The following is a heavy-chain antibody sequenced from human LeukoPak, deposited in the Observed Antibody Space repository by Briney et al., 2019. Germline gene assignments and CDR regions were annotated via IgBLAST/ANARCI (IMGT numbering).Heavy chain of an antibody. CDR2: MNPNSGNT. J-gene: IGHJ6*03. CDR1: GYTFTSYE. Sequence: ASVKVSRKASGYTFTSYELNWVRQATGQGLEWMGWMNPNSGNTGYAQKFQGRVTMTRNTSISTAYMELSSLRSEDTAVYYCARAPHYYYMDVWGKGTTVTVSS. V-gene: IGHV1-8*01. CDR3: ARAPHYYYMDV.